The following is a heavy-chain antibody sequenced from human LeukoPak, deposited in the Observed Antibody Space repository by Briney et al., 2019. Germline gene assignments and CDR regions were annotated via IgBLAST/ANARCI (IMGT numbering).Heavy chain of an antibody. CDR3: AREKTACGGDCYDS. V-gene: IGHV3-48*03. D-gene: IGHD2-21*01. CDR1: GFTLSSDE. J-gene: IGHJ4*02. Sequence: GGSLRLSCAASGFTLSSDEMNWVRQAPGKGLEWVSYISSSGTPIHYTNSVEGRFTIPRHTAKHSLFLQMSSRRAEDTAVYYCAREKTACGGDCYDSWGQGTLVTVSS. CDR2: ISSSGTPI.